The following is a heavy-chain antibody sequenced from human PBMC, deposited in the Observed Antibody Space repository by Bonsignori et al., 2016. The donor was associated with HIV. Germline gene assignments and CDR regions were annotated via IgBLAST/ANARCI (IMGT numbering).Heavy chain of an antibody. CDR2: IYYSGST. D-gene: IGHD6-13*01. Sequence: RQAPGKGLEWIGYIYYSGSTYYNPSLKSRVTISVDTSKNQFSLKLSSVTAADTAVYYCALTVAARGYFDYWGQGTLVTVSS. J-gene: IGHJ4*02. V-gene: IGHV4-30-4*01. CDR3: ALTVAARGYFDY.